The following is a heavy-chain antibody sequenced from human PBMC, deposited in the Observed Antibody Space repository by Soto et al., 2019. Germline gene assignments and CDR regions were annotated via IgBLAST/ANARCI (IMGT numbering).Heavy chain of an antibody. CDR1: GYTFSNYG. CDR3: ARVVPGAEAWFGP. CDR2: ISLYSDGT. Sequence: QVQLVQSGGEVKRPGASVKVSCKTSGYTFSNYGITWVRQAPGQPLEWLGWISLYSDGTNYAQKFQGRVSMTTDTSPTTDYMELRSLRCDGTAVDCGARVVPGAEAWFGPWGQGTLVTVSS. V-gene: IGHV1-18*01. D-gene: IGHD2-2*01. J-gene: IGHJ5*02.